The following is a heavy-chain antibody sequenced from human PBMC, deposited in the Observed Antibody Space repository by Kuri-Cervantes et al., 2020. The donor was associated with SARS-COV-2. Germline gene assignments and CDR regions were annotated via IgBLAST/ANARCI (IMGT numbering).Heavy chain of an antibody. D-gene: IGHD1-26*01. V-gene: IGHV3-20*04. J-gene: IGHJ4*02. CDR2: INWNGVRT. Sequence: GESLKISCAAPAFTFDDYGMSWVRQAPGKGLEWVSGINWNGVRTGYTDSVKGRFTISRDNAKNSLYLQMNSLRAEDTAFYYCARAVSSGSYVGYWGEGTLVTVSS. CDR1: AFTFDDYG. CDR3: ARAVSSGSYVGY.